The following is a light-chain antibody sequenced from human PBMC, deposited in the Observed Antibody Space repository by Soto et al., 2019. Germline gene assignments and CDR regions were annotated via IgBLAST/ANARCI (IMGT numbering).Light chain of an antibody. J-gene: IGKJ1*01. V-gene: IGKV1-39*01. CDR2: AAV. CDR3: QQTYSSPQWT. Sequence: DIQMTQSPFSLSASVGDRVTITCRASQSISSYLNWYQQKPGKPPKLLIYAAVSLQSGIPSRFSAYGSGIDFTLTISSLQPEDFATYYCQQTYSSPQWTFGQGTKVDIK. CDR1: QSISSY.